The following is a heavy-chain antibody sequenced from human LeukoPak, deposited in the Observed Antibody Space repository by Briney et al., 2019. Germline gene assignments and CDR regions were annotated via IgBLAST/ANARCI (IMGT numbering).Heavy chain of an antibody. Sequence: SETLSLTCTVSGGSISSSSYYWGWIRQPPGKGLEWIGSIYYSGSTCYNPSLKSRVTISVDTSKNQFSLKLSSVTAADTAVYYCARIGSGWYEYYFDYWGQGTLVTVSS. J-gene: IGHJ4*02. CDR3: ARIGSGWYEYYFDY. D-gene: IGHD6-19*01. CDR2: IYYSGST. V-gene: IGHV4-39*07. CDR1: GGSISSSSYY.